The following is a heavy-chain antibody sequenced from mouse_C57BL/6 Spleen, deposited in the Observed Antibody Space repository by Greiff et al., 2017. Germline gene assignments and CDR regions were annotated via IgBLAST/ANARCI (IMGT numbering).Heavy chain of an antibody. J-gene: IGHJ2*01. Sequence: VQLQQSGAELARPGASVKMSCKASGYTFTSYTMHWVKQRPGQGLEWIGYINPSRGYTKYNQKFKDKATLTADKSSSTAYMQLSSLTSEDSAVYYCARSNNCYEDYFDYWGQGTTLTVSS. CDR2: INPSRGYT. V-gene: IGHV1-4*01. CDR1: GYTFTSYT. D-gene: IGHD1-3*01. CDR3: ARSNNCYEDYFDY.